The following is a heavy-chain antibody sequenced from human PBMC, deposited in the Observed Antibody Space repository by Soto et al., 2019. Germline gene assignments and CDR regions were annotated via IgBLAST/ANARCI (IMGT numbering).Heavy chain of an antibody. D-gene: IGHD6-19*01. CDR1: GGTFSAYA. Sequence: QVQLVQSGAEVKKPGSSVKVSCEASGGTFSAYAVNWVRQAPGQGLEWMGGVIPIFGPTNYAQKFQGRVTITADESSHTAYMELSGLRSEDTAVYYCARVGWESSGWAPSGLDVWGQGTTVTVSS. CDR2: VIPIFGPT. V-gene: IGHV1-69*01. CDR3: ARVGWESSGWAPSGLDV. J-gene: IGHJ6*02.